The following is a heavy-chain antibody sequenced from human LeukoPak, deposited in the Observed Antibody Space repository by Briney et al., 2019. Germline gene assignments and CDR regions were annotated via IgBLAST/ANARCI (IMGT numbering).Heavy chain of an antibody. V-gene: IGHV4-59*11. CDR2: VYDTGSA. J-gene: IGHJ4*02. CDR3: ARVLTGYTYGVFDY. Sequence: SETLSLTCTVSGGSISSHYWSWIRQPPGKGLEYIGYVYDTGSANYNPSLMSRVTISVDMSRNQLSLKLSSVTAADTAFYYCARVLTGYTYGVFDYWGQGILVTVSS. D-gene: IGHD5-18*01. CDR1: GGSISSHY.